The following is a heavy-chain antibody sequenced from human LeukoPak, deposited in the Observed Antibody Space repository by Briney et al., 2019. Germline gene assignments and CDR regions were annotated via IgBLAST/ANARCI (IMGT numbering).Heavy chain of an antibody. CDR3: ARDNDLRPIVGATTFPNEFDY. CDR2: INPSTGGT. J-gene: IGHJ4*02. Sequence: ASVKVSCKPSGYTFTGYYLHWVRQAPGQGLEWMGRINPSTGGTNYAQKFQGRVTMTRDASISTAYMELSRLTSDDTAVYYCARDNDLRPIVGATTFPNEFDYWGQGTLVTVSS. D-gene: IGHD1-26*01. CDR1: GYTFTGYY. V-gene: IGHV1-2*06.